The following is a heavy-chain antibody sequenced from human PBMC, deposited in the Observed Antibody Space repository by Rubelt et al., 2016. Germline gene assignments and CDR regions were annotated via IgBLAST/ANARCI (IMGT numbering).Heavy chain of an antibody. V-gene: IGHV3-43*01. J-gene: IGHJ4*02. Sequence: VKGRFAISRDNSKNSLYLQMNGLRTEDTALYHCAATIAVAGTGDYWGQGTLVTVSS. CDR3: AATIAVAGTGDY. D-gene: IGHD6-19*01.